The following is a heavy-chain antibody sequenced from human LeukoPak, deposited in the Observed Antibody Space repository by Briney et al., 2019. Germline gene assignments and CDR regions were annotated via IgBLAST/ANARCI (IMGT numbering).Heavy chain of an antibody. CDR2: IADSGGNT. CDR3: AKGHNNYYFTIDY. CDR1: GFTFNMYG. V-gene: IGHV3-23*01. Sequence: GGSLRLSCAASGFTFNMYGMGWVRQAPGKWPEWVAAIADSGGNTYYADSVKGRFTISRDNSRNTLSLQMNSLRAEDMAVYYCAKGHNNYYFTIDYWGQGTLVTVSS. J-gene: IGHJ4*02. D-gene: IGHD2/OR15-2a*01.